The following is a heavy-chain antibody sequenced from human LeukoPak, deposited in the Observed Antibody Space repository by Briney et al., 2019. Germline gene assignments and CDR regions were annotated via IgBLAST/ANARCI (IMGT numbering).Heavy chain of an antibody. CDR3: ERVPGSGPPLDY. V-gene: IGHV3-74*01. CDR2: IRNDGSGT. D-gene: IGHD3-10*01. CDR1: GFSFSNYW. J-gene: IGHJ4*02. Sequence: GGFLRLSCAASGFSFSNYWMHWVRQAPGVGLVWVSLIRNDGSGTSYADSVKGRFTISRDNAKNTLYLQMNSLRAEDTAVYYCERVPGSGPPLDYGGQGPLVTVSS.